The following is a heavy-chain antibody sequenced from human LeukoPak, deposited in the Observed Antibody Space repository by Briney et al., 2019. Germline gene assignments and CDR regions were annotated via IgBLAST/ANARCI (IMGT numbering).Heavy chain of an antibody. CDR3: ARVGGPYDFRTH. D-gene: IGHD3-3*01. CDR1: GGSISSGSYY. V-gene: IGHV4-61*02. J-gene: IGHJ4*02. Sequence: PSETLSLTCTVSGGSISSGSYYWSWIRQPAGKGLEWIGRIYTSGSTNYNPSLKSRVTISVDTSKNQFSLKLSSATAADTAVYYCARVGGPYDFRTHWGQGTLVTVSS. CDR2: IYTSGST.